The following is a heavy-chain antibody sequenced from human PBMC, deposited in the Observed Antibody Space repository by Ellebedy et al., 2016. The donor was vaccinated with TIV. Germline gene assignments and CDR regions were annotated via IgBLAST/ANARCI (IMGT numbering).Heavy chain of an antibody. Sequence: ASVKVSCKASGYTFTGYYIHWVRQAPGQGLEYMGWISPSDGDTKYEQKLQGRVTLTRDTSINTAYMELKWLTFDDTAVYFCAIIDAGGDYWGQGTLVTVSS. CDR1: GYTFTGYY. J-gene: IGHJ4*02. CDR3: AIIDAGGDY. V-gene: IGHV1-2*02. CDR2: ISPSDGDT. D-gene: IGHD3-10*01.